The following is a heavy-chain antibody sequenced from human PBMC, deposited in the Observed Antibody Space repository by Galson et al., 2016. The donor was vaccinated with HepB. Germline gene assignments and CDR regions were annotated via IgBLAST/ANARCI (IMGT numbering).Heavy chain of an antibody. CDR3: ARRQVTYYYDTSGYYISRFDY. Sequence: SETLSLTCGVSGGSLNHYDWSWIRQPPGKGLEWIGDISHNGSTNYNPSLKSRLTISVDTSMNQFSLRLNSLTAADTAVYYCARRQVTYYYDTSGYYISRFDYWGQGTLVTVSS. V-gene: IGHV4-34*01. CDR2: ISHNGST. D-gene: IGHD3-22*01. J-gene: IGHJ4*02. CDR1: GGSLNHYD.